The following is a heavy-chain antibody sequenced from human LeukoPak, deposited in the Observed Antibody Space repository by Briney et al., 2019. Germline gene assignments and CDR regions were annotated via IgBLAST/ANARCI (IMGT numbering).Heavy chain of an antibody. D-gene: IGHD5-18*01. CDR2: IYYSGST. Sequence: SETLSLTCTVSGGSISSSSYYWGWIRQPPGKGLEWIGSIYYSGSTYYNPSLKSRVTISVDTSKNQFSLNLRSVTAADTAVYYCARDLYSHNLDAEYWGQGTLVTVSS. V-gene: IGHV4-39*07. CDR1: GGSISSSSYY. J-gene: IGHJ4*02. CDR3: ARDLYSHNLDAEY.